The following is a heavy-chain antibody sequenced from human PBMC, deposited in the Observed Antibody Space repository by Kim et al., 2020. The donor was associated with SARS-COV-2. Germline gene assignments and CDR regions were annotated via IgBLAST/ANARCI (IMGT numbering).Heavy chain of an antibody. V-gene: IGHV4-34*01. CDR1: GGSFSGYY. J-gene: IGHJ5*02. CDR3: ARGRYSYGYKSLWFDP. Sequence: SETLSLTCAAYGGSFSGYYWSWIRQPPGKVLEWIGEINHRGSTNYNPALKRRVPISVDTSKNQFSLKLSSVTAADTAVYYCARGRYSYGYKSLWFDPWGQGTLVTVSS. D-gene: IGHD5-18*01. CDR2: INHRGST.